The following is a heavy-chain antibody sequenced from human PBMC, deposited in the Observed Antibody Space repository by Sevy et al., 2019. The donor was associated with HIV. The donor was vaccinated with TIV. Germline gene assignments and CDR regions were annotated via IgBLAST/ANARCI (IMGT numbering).Heavy chain of an antibody. J-gene: IGHJ1*01. V-gene: IGHV3-30-3*01. CDR3: ARRPDEPGSGSGASLYYSRQRTRSEYFQH. CDR1: GFTFSSYA. CDR2: ISYDGSNK. D-gene: IGHD6-19*01. Sequence: GGSLRLSCAASGFTFSSYAMHWVRQAPGKGLEWVAVISYDGSNKYYADSGKGRFTISRDNSKNTLYLQMNSLIAEDKAVYYSARRPDEPGSGSGASLYYSRQRTRSEYFQHWGQGTLVTVSS.